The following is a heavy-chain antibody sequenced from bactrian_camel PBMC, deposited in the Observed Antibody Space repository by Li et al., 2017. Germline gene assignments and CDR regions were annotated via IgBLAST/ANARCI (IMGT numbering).Heavy chain of an antibody. CDR2: LDTDGSA. J-gene: IGHJ4*01. CDR3: VTDITYRDYASWDY. Sequence: VQLVESGGGSVQAGGSLKLACKASGNTARTYSLGWFRQAPGGGREGVAGLDTDGSAVYADSVKGRFTISRDNVRNTMSLQMINLKPSDTAVYYCVTDITYRDYASWDYWGQGTQVTVS. CDR1: GNTARTYS. D-gene: IGHD1*01. V-gene: IGHV3S1*01.